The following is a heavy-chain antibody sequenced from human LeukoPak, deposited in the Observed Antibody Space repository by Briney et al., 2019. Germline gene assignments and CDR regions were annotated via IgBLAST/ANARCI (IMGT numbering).Heavy chain of an antibody. Sequence: SETLSLTCTVSGGSISSYYWSWIRQPAGKGLEWIGRIYTSGSTNYNPSLKSRVTMSVDTSKDQFSLKLSSVTAADTAVYYCARDVVYYYAILTYAFDIWGQGTMVTVSS. J-gene: IGHJ3*02. D-gene: IGHD3-9*01. V-gene: IGHV4-4*07. CDR1: GGSISSYY. CDR3: ARDVVYYYAILTYAFDI. CDR2: IYTSGST.